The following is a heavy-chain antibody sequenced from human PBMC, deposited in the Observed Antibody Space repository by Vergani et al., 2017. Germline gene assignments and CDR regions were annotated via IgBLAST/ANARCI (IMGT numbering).Heavy chain of an antibody. Sequence: EVQLVESGGGLVQPGGSLRLSCAASGFTFSSYSMNWVRQAPGKGLEWVSYISSSSSTIYYADSVKGRFTISRDNAKNSLYLQMNSLRAEDTAVYYCAKGTQYYYDSSGYYKHWGQGTLVTVSS. CDR3: AKGTQYYYDSSGYYKH. V-gene: IGHV3-48*01. CDR1: GFTFSSYS. J-gene: IGHJ1*01. D-gene: IGHD3-22*01. CDR2: ISSSSSTI.